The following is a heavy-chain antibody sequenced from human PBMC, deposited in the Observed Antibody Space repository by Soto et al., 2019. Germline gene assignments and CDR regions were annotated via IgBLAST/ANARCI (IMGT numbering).Heavy chain of an antibody. CDR2: IYYSGST. CDR3: ARDLYYYDSSGYLPQGYYYYGMDV. V-gene: IGHV4-31*03. CDR1: GRSISSGGYY. D-gene: IGHD3-22*01. J-gene: IGHJ6*02. Sequence: SSETLSLTCTVSGRSISSGGYYWSWIRQHPGKGLEWIGYIYYSGSTYYNPSLKSRVTISVDTSKNQFSLKLSSVTAADTAVYYCARDLYYYDSSGYLPQGYYYYGMDVWGQGTTVTVSS.